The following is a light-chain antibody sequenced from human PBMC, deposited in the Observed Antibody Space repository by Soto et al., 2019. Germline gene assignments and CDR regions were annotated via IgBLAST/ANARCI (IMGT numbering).Light chain of an antibody. J-gene: IGKJ4*01. CDR1: QSVSSY. V-gene: IGKV3-11*01. CDR3: QQRSNWPPLT. Sequence: EIVMTQSPDTLSVSPGERATLSCLASQSVSSYSAWYQQKPGQAPRLLIYDASNRATGIPARFSGSGSGTDFTLTISSLEPEDFAVYYCQQRSNWPPLTFGGGTKVDI. CDR2: DAS.